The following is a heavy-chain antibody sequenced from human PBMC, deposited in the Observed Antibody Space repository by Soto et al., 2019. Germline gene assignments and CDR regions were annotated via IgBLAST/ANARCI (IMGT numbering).Heavy chain of an antibody. Sequence: GGSLRLSCAASGFTFSSYGMHWVRQAPGKGLEWVAVIWYDGSNKYYADSVKGRFTISRDNSKNTLYLQMNSLRAEDTAVYYCARGSGGGIPAHYYYYMDVWGKGTTVTVSS. D-gene: IGHD3-16*01. CDR1: GFTFSSYG. CDR3: ARGSGGGIPAHYYYYMDV. J-gene: IGHJ6*03. V-gene: IGHV3-33*01. CDR2: IWYDGSNK.